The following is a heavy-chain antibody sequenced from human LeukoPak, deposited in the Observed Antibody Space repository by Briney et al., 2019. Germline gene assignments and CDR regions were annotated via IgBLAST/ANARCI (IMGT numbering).Heavy chain of an antibody. CDR1: GGSISSSSYY. J-gene: IGHJ3*02. CDR3: ASISVVVAAWGAFDI. Sequence: SQTLSLTCTVSGGSISSSSYYWSWIRQSAGKGLEWIGRIYTSGSTNYNPSLKSRVTISVDTSKNQFSLKLSSVTAADTAVYYCASISVVVAAWGAFDIWGQGTMVTVSS. CDR2: IYTSGST. D-gene: IGHD2-15*01. V-gene: IGHV4-61*02.